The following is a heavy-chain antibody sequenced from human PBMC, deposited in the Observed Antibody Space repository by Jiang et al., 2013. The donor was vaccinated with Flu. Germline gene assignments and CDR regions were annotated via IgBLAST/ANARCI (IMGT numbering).Heavy chain of an antibody. D-gene: IGHD1-1*01. CDR1: GGPITTNHY. V-gene: IGHV4-39*07. Sequence: SGPGLVKPSETLSLTCTVSGGPITTNHYWGWIRQPPGKGLEWLGRIFYSGSADYNPSLKSRVTMSVGTSQNQISLMLRSVTAADTAVYYCARETLELERRLLDYWGQGRLVTVSS. CDR2: IFYSGSA. CDR3: ARETLELERRLLDY. J-gene: IGHJ4*02.